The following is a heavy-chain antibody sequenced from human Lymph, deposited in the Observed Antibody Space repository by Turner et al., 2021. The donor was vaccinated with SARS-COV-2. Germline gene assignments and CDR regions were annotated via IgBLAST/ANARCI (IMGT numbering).Heavy chain of an antibody. CDR2: IYYSGST. J-gene: IGHJ6*02. D-gene: IGHD4-17*01. V-gene: IGHV4-59*13. CDR3: ARDRTSYGDYWAGYYYGMDV. Sequence: QVQLPESGPGLVKPSATLSLTCTFPDGSISSYFWSWIRQPPGKGLEWIAYIYYSGSTNYNPSLKSRVTISVDTSKNQFSLRLSSVTAADTAVYYCARDRTSYGDYWAGYYYGMDVWGQGTTVTVSS. CDR1: DGSISSYF.